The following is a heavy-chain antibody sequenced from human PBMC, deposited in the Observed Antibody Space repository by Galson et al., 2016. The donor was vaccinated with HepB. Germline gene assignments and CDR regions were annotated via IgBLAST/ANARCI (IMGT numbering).Heavy chain of an antibody. CDR3: AKDKGLATVSSMDV. CDR1: GFTFSDYY. V-gene: IGHV3-11*01. CDR2: IDSSRTIT. D-gene: IGHD4-17*01. Sequence: SLRLSCAASGFTFSDYYMSWVRQPPGKGLEYIAYIDSSRTITYYADSVKGRFTISRDNAKNSLYLQMTSLRADDTALYYCAKDKGLATVSSMDVWGQGTTVTVSS. J-gene: IGHJ6*02.